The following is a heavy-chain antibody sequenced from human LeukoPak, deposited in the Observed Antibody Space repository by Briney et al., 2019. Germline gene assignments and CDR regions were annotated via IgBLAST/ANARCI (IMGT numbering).Heavy chain of an antibody. J-gene: IGHJ6*02. V-gene: IGHV3-21*05. CDR3: ARDLDYGSGSYSLYYYYYYGMDV. CDR2: TRGSGSGM. D-gene: IGHD3-10*01. Sequence: GGSLRLSCAASGFAFSDYSMNWVRQAPGKGLEWVANTRGSGSGMGSGNYYAGAVKGRFTISRDNAKNSLYLQMNSLRAEDTAVYYCARDLDYGSGSYSLYYYYYYGMDVWGQGTTVTVSS. CDR1: GFAFSDYS.